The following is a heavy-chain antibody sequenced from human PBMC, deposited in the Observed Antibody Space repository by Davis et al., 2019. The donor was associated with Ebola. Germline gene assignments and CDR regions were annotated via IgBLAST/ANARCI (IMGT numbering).Heavy chain of an antibody. V-gene: IGHV4-30-2*03. D-gene: IGHD5-12*01. Sequence: LRLSCTVSGGSISSGGYSWSWIRQPPGKGLEWIGYIYHSGSTYYNPSLKSRVTISVDTSKIHFSLKLSSVTAADTAVYYCARHGEWLRTYFDYWGQGTLVTVSS. CDR2: IYHSGST. CDR3: ARHGEWLRTYFDY. CDR1: GGSISSGGYS. J-gene: IGHJ4*02.